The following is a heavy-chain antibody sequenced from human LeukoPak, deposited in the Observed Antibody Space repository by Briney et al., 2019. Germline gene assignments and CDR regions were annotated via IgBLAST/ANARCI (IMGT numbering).Heavy chain of an antibody. D-gene: IGHD1-26*01. Sequence: ASVKVSCKASGYTFTSYGISSVRQAPGQGLEWMGWISAYNGNTNYAQKLQGRVTMTTDTSTSTAYMELRSLRSDDTAVYYCAREVYSGSYYWDAFDIWGQGTMVTVSS. J-gene: IGHJ3*02. V-gene: IGHV1-18*01. CDR2: ISAYNGNT. CDR1: GYTFTSYG. CDR3: AREVYSGSYYWDAFDI.